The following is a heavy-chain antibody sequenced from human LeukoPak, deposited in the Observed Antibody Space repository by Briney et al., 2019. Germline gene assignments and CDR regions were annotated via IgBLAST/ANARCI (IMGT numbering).Heavy chain of an antibody. J-gene: IGHJ6*02. Sequence: PGGSLRLSCAASGFTFSDYYMSWIRQAPGKGLEWVSYISSSGSTIYYADSVKGRFTISRDNAKNSLYLQMNSLRAEDTAVYYCARQGYVADTAMVFPEYYYYYYGMDVWGQGTTVTVSS. CDR2: ISSSGSTI. V-gene: IGHV3-11*01. CDR1: GFTFSDYY. D-gene: IGHD5-18*01. CDR3: ARQGYVADTAMVFPEYYYYYYGMDV.